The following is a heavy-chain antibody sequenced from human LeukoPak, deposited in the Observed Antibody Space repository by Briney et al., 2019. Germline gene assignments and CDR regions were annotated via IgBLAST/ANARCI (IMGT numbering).Heavy chain of an antibody. CDR1: GYTFTGYY. Sequence: ASVKVSCKASGYTFTGYYMHWVRQAPGQGLEWMGWINPNSGGTNYTQKFQGRVTTTRDTSISTAYMERSRLRSDDTAVYYCARPRGEYCSGGSCYSYYFDYWGQGTLVTVSS. CDR2: INPNSGGT. J-gene: IGHJ4*02. V-gene: IGHV1-2*02. CDR3: ARPRGEYCSGGSCYSYYFDY. D-gene: IGHD2-15*01.